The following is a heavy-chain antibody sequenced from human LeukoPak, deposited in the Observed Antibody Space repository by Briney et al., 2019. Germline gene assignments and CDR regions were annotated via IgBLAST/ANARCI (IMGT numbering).Heavy chain of an antibody. Sequence: GRSLRLSCAASGFTFSSYGMHWVRQAPGKGLEWVAVISYDGSNKYYADSVKGRFTISRDNSKNTLYLQMNSLRAEDTAVYYCAKGDCSNTSCPMDVWGQGTTVTVSS. CDR2: ISYDGSNK. CDR3: AKGDCSNTSCPMDV. CDR1: GFTFSSYG. D-gene: IGHD2-2*01. V-gene: IGHV3-30*18. J-gene: IGHJ6*02.